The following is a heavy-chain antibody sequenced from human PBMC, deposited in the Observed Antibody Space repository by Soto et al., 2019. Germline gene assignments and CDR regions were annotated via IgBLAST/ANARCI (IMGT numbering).Heavy chain of an antibody. CDR1: GYSFTSLD. CDR3: ARGVSAGVDY. D-gene: IGHD1-26*01. CDR2: MQPSTGRT. J-gene: IGHJ4*02. V-gene: IGHV1-8*01. Sequence: QVQLVQSGAEVREPGDSVKVSCKASGYSFTSLDINWVRQNAGQGLEWMGWMQPSTGRTGYAQKFQGRVTMTRDTSINTAYMELTTLTADDTAFYYCARGVSAGVDYWGQGTLVTVSS.